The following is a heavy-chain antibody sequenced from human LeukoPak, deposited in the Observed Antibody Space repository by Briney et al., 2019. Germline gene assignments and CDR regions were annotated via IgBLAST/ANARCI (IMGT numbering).Heavy chain of an antibody. V-gene: IGHV3-15*01. D-gene: IGHD1-7*01. J-gene: IGHJ4*02. CDR1: GFTFSNAW. CDR3: TTDKVAGTTLLDY. Sequence: GGSLRLSCAASGFTFSNAWMSWVRQAPGKGLEWVGRIKSKTDGGTTDYAAPVKGRFTISRDDSKNTLYLQMNSLKTEDTAVYYCTTDKVAGTTLLDYWAREPWSPSPQ. CDR2: IKSKTDGGTT.